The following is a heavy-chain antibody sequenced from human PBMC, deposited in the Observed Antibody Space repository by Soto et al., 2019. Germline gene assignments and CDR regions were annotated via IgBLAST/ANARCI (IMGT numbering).Heavy chain of an antibody. D-gene: IGHD3-22*01. J-gene: IGHJ4*02. V-gene: IGHV4-31*03. CDR2: IYYSGST. CDR1: GGSISSGGYY. CDR3: ARGGISSGYYEGDY. Sequence: QVQLQESGPGLVKPSQTLSLTCTVSGGSISSGGYYWSWIRQHPGKGLEWIGYIYYSGSTYYNPSLKSRVTRSVDTSKNQFSLKLSSVTAADTAVYYCARGGISSGYYEGDYWGQGTLVTVSS.